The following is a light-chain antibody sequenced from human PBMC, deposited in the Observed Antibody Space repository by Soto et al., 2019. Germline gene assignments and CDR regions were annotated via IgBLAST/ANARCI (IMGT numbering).Light chain of an antibody. V-gene: IGKV3-20*01. J-gene: IGKJ1*01. CDR3: QQYGSSSWT. CDR2: GAS. CDR1: QSVSSNY. Sequence: EIVLTQSPGTLSLSPGERATLSCRASQSVSSNYLAWYQQKPGQAPRLLIYGASSRATGIPDRFSGSGSGTDFPLTLSRLEPEDFSVYYCQQYGSSSWTFGQGTKVEIK.